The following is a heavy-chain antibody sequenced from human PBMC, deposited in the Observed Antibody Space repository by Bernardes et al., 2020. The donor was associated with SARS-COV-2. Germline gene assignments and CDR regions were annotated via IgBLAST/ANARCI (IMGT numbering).Heavy chain of an antibody. CDR2: IYYSGST. Sequence: ETLSLTCTVSGGSISSSSYYWGWIRQPPGKGLEWIGSIYYSGSTYYNPSLKSRVTISVDTSKNQFSLKLSSVTAADTAVYYCARSSSYYYMDVWGKGTTVTVSS. J-gene: IGHJ6*03. CDR1: GGSISSSSYY. D-gene: IGHD6-19*01. CDR3: ARSSSYYYMDV. V-gene: IGHV4-39*07.